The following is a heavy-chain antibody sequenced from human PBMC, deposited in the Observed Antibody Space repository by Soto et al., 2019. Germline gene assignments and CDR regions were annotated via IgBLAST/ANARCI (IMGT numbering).Heavy chain of an antibody. CDR2: IDGSGGIT. D-gene: IGHD3-10*01. Sequence: LQSGGGLVQPGGSLTLSCAASGFTFGTTDMSWVRQAPGEGLEWVSTIDGSGGITYYADSVKGRFTISRDTSRNTVYLQMNSLRGDDTALYYCVKNSGWFNTWGQGALVTVST. V-gene: IGHV3-23*01. CDR1: GFTFGTTD. CDR3: VKNSGWFNT. J-gene: IGHJ5*02.